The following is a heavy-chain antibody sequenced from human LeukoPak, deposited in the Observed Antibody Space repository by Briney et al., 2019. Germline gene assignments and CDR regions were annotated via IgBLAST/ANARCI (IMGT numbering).Heavy chain of an antibody. CDR1: AGSFSGYY. D-gene: IGHD2-15*01. CDR2: INHSGST. CDR3: RIVVVVAATISGPDDY. V-gene: IGHV4-34*01. J-gene: IGHJ4*02. Sequence: PETLSLTCAVYAGSFSGYYWSWIRQPPGKGLEWIGEINHSGSTNYNPSLKSRVTISVDTSKNQFSLKLSSVTAADTAVYYCRIVVVVAATISGPDDYWGQGTLVTVSS.